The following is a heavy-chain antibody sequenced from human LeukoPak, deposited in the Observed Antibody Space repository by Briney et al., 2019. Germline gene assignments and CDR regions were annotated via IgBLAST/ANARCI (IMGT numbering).Heavy chain of an antibody. CDR2: ISGSGGST. CDR1: GFTFSSYA. Sequence: GGSLRLSCAASGFTFSSYAMSWVRQAPGKGLEWVSAISGSGGSTDYADSVKGRFTISRDNSKNTLYLQMNSLRAEDTAVYYCARGASPYYYYYMDVWGKGTTVTISS. V-gene: IGHV3-23*01. J-gene: IGHJ6*03. CDR3: ARGASPYYYYYMDV.